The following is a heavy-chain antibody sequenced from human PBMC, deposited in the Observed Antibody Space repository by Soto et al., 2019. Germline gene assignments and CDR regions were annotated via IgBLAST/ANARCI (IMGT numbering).Heavy chain of an antibody. V-gene: IGHV1-18*01. CDR2: ISAYNGNT. CDR1: GYTFTSYG. CDR3: ARDSYYDILTGTYPFDY. J-gene: IGHJ4*02. Sequence: GASVKVSCKASGYTFTSYGISWVRQAPGQGLEWMGWISAYNGNTNYAQKLQGRVTMTTDTSTSTAYMELRSLRSDDTAVYYCARDSYYDILTGTYPFDYWGQGTLVTVSS. D-gene: IGHD3-9*01.